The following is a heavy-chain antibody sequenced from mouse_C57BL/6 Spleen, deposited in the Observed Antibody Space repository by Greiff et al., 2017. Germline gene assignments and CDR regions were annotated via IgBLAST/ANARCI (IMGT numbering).Heavy chain of an antibody. V-gene: IGHV1-69*01. CDR3: ARGYGSSYDAMDY. CDR1: GYTFTSYW. CDR2: IDPSDSYT. Sequence: QVQLQQPGAELVMPGASVKLSCKASGYTFTSYWMHWVKQRPGQGLEWIGEIDPSDSYTNYNQKFKGKSTLTVDKSSSTAYMQLSSLTSEDSAVYDCARGYGSSYDAMDYWGQGTSVTVSS. J-gene: IGHJ4*01. D-gene: IGHD1-1*01.